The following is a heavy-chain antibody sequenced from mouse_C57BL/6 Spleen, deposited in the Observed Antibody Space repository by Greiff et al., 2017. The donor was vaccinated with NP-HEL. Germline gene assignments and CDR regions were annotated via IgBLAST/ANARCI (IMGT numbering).Heavy chain of an antibody. V-gene: IGHV10-3*01. CDR2: ISSKSSNYAT. J-gene: IGHJ2*01. CDR3: VSGNYGD. CDR1: GFTFIPYA. D-gene: IGHD1-2*01. Sequence: EAGGGLVQPKGSLKLSCAASGFTFIPYAMHWVRQAPGKGLEWVARISSKSSNYATYYADSVKDRFTISRDDSQSMLYLQMNNLKTEDTAMYYCVSGNYGDWGQGTTLTVAS.